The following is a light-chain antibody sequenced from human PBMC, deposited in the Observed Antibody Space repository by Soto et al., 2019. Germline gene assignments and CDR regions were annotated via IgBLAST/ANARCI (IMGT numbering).Light chain of an antibody. J-gene: IGLJ1*01. Sequence: QSALTQPRSVSGSHGQSVTISCTETSSDVGGYNHVSWYQQHPGKAPRLIIYDVSNRPSGISNRFSGSKSDNTASLTISGLQADDEADYYCSSHTSSSRYVFGTGTKVTVL. CDR3: SSHTSSSRYV. CDR1: SSDVGGYNH. V-gene: IGLV2-11*01. CDR2: DVS.